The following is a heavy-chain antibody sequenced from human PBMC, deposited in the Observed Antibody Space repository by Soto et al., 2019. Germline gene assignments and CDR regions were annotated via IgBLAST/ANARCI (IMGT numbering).Heavy chain of an antibody. D-gene: IGHD1-26*01. Sequence: EVQLVESGGGFVKPGGSLRLSCAASEFTFSDAYMSWVRQAPGKGLEWVGRIRSNTDGGTTEYAASVKGRYTMSRDESKNMFYLEMNNLKTEDTALYYCCTDMRWEPHLIFGYWGQGTLVTVSS. J-gene: IGHJ4*02. CDR2: IRSNTDGGTT. CDR3: CTDMRWEPHLIFGY. V-gene: IGHV3-15*01. CDR1: EFTFSDAY.